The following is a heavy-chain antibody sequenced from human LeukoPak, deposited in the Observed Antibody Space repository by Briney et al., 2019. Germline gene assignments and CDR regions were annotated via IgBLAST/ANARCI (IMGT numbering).Heavy chain of an antibody. V-gene: IGHV1-18*04. CDR3: ARDDSRGAYDH. CDR1: GYTFTGYY. CDR2: INPKSGDT. D-gene: IGHD3-22*01. J-gene: IGHJ5*02. Sequence: ASVKVSCKASGYTFTGYYIHWVRQGPGQGLEWMGWINPKSGDTNYAQKLQGRVTMTTDTSTSTAYMELRSLRCDDTAVYYCARDDSRGAYDHWGQGTLVTVSS.